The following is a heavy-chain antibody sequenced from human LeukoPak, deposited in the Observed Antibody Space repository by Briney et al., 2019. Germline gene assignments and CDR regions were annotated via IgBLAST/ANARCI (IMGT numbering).Heavy chain of an antibody. CDR2: IYYSGST. J-gene: IGHJ4*02. CDR1: GGSISSSSYY. Sequence: SETLSLTCTVSGGSISSSSYYWGWIRQPPGKGLEWIGSIYYSGSTYYNPSLKSRVTISVDASKNQFSLKLSSVTAADTAVYYCARVLEMATTYYFDYWGQGTLVTVSS. D-gene: IGHD5-24*01. V-gene: IGHV4-39*07. CDR3: ARVLEMATTYYFDY.